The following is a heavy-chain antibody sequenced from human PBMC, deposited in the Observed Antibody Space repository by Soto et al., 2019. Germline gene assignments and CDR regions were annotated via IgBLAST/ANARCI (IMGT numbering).Heavy chain of an antibody. CDR1: GFTFDDYA. CDR3: AKDTQGYGDYYMDV. V-gene: IGHV3-9*01. J-gene: IGHJ6*03. CDR2: ISWNSGSI. Sequence: GGSLRLSCAASGFTFDDYAMHWVRQAPGKGLEWVSGISWNSGSIGYADSVKGRFTISRDNAKNSLYLQMNSLRAEDTALYYCAKDTQGYGDYYMDVWGKGTTVTVSS. D-gene: IGHD4-17*01.